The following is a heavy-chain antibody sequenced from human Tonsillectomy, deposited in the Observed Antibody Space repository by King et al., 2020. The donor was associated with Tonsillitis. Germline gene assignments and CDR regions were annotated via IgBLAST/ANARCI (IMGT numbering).Heavy chain of an antibody. CDR3: AGADLYSYVYEIGY. J-gene: IGHJ4*02. Sequence: VQLQESGPGLVKPSGTLSLTCDVSGGSFSGSNWWSWVRQPPGKGLEWIGEIYHSGSTHYNPSLKSRVTISVDKSQNQFSLKLRSVTAADTAVYYCAGADLYSYVYEIGYWGQGTLVTVSS. CDR1: GGSFSGSNW. D-gene: IGHD5-18*01. CDR2: IYHSGST. V-gene: IGHV4-4*02.